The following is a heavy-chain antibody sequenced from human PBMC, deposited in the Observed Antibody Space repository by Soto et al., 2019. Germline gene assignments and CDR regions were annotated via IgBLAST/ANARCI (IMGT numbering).Heavy chain of an antibody. D-gene: IGHD6-19*01. CDR3: ARDRAVAGKNDAFDI. Sequence: QVQLQESGPGLVKPSQTLSLTCTVSGGSISSGGYYWSWIRQHPGKGLEWIGYIYYSGSTYYNPSIKSRVTISVDTSKNQFSLKLSSVTAADTAVYYCARDRAVAGKNDAFDIWGQGTMVTVSS. CDR1: GGSISSGGYY. J-gene: IGHJ3*02. CDR2: IYYSGST. V-gene: IGHV4-31*03.